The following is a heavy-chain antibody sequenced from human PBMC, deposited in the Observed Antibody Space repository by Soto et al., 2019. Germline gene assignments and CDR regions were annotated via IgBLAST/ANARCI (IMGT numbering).Heavy chain of an antibody. D-gene: IGHD2-21*02. CDR2: INPSGGHT. V-gene: IGHV1-46*03. J-gene: IGHJ4*02. CDR1: GNTFSNYY. Sequence: QVQLVQSGAEVKKPGASVKVSCKASGNTFSNYYIHWVRQAPGQGLEWMGTINPSGGHTTYAQKFLGRVIMTRDTSTSTLYMELTSLRCEDTAVYYCARGGHVVVVTAAFDYWGQGTLVTVSS. CDR3: ARGGHVVVVTAAFDY.